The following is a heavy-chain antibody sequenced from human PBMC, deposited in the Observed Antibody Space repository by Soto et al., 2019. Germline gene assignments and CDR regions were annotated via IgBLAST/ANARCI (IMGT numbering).Heavy chain of an antibody. CDR2: IIPIVGTA. V-gene: IGHV1-69*01. CDR3: ARPMSRAAAAYYYYYGMDV. Sequence: QVQLVQSGAEVKKPGSSVKVSCKASGGTFSSYAISWVRQAPGHGLEWMGGIIPIVGTANYAQKDQGRVTITADEATSTAYMELGSLRSEDKAVYYCARPMSRAAAAYYYYYGMDVWGQGTTVTVSS. CDR1: GGTFSSYA. D-gene: IGHD6-13*01. J-gene: IGHJ6*02.